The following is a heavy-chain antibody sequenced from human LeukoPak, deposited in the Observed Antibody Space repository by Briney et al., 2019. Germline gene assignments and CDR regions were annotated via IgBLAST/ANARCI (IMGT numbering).Heavy chain of an antibody. CDR1: GGSIRSYY. CDR2: IYYSGSTNYNSGST. J-gene: IGHJ4*02. V-gene: IGHV4-59*01. Sequence: SETLSLTCTVSGGSIRSYYWSWIRQPPGKGLEWIGYIYYSGSTNYNSGSTNYNPSLKSRVIISVDTSKNQFSLKLHSVTAADTAPYYCARAGARDGYTFDYWGQGTVVTVSS. D-gene: IGHD5-24*01. CDR3: ARAGARDGYTFDY.